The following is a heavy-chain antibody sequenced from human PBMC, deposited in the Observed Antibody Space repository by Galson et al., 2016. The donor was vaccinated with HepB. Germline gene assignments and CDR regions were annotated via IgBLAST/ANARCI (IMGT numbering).Heavy chain of an antibody. CDR2: IYPGASRT. CDR1: GTSFTNYW. CDR3: AGHESCPRGNCHSYGMDV. Sequence: QSGAAVKKPGESLKISCTGSGTSFTNYWIGWVRQMPGKGLEWMGIIYPGASRTIYSQSFQGQVTIAADKSITTAYLQWGSLKASDSARYYCAGHESCPRGNCHSYGMDVWGPGTTVTVSS. D-gene: IGHD1-1*01. V-gene: IGHV5-51*01. J-gene: IGHJ6*02.